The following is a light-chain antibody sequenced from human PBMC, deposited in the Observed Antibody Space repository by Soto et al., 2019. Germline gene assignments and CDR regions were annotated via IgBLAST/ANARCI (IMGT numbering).Light chain of an antibody. Sequence: VVTQSPATLYVFPGETATLSCRASQSVSSDLAWYQQRPGQAPRLLIFGASTRATGIPARFRGSGSGTEFRLTLSSLQSEDFATYYCQQYNTWHPKMAFGRGTKVEI. V-gene: IGKV3-15*01. CDR3: QQYNTWHPKMA. J-gene: IGKJ1*01. CDR2: GAS. CDR1: QSVSSD.